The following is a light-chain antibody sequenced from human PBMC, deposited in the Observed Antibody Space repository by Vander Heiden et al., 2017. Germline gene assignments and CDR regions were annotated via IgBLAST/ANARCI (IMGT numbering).Light chain of an antibody. J-gene: IGLJ2*01. CDR1: ALPKQY. V-gene: IGLV3-25*03. CDR3: QSADSSGADVV. Sequence: YELKQTGEGRVSCGQTARITCSGDALPKQYAFWYQQKPGQAPVLVMYKDSERSSGIPDRFSGSSSGTTVTLTISGVQAEDEADYYCQSADSSGADVVFGGGTKLTVL. CDR2: KDS.